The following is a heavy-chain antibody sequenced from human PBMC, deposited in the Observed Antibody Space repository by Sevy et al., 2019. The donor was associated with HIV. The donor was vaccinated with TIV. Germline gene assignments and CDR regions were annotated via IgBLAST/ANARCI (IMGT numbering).Heavy chain of an antibody. CDR1: GVSISSGAYS. Sequence: SETLSLTCAVSGVSISSGAYSWNWIRQPPGKGLEWIGYIYHTGNTYYNPSLKSRITISLDRSKNPFSLRLSSVTAADTAVYFCARDGGTMTTPGSFDIWGQGTMVTVSS. V-gene: IGHV4-30-2*01. CDR2: IYHTGNT. D-gene: IGHD4-17*01. J-gene: IGHJ3*02. CDR3: ARDGGTMTTPGSFDI.